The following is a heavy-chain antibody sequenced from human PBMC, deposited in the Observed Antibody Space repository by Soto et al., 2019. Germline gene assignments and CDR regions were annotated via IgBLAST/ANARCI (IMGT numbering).Heavy chain of an antibody. CDR2: ISGSGGST. CDR3: AKDVRAAAGSSYMDV. D-gene: IGHD6-13*01. V-gene: IGHV3-23*01. Sequence: GGSLRLSCAASGFTFSSYAMSWVRQAPGKGLEWVSAISGSGGSTYYADSVKGRFNISRDNSKNTLYLQMNSLRAEDTAVYYCAKDVRAAAGSSYMDVWGKGTTVTVSS. CDR1: GFTFSSYA. J-gene: IGHJ6*03.